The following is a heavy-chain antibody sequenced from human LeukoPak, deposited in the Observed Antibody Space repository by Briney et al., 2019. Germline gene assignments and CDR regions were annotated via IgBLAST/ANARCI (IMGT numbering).Heavy chain of an antibody. CDR1: EFTFSNHW. CDR3: ARGGSDTAMAHDY. J-gene: IGHJ4*02. D-gene: IGHD5-18*01. Sequence: GGSLRLSCAASEFTFSNHWMHWVRQAPGKGLMWVSRINRDGSRTDYADSVKGRFTISRDDAKNTLYLQVNSLRAEDTAVYFCARGGSDTAMAHDYWGQGTLVTVSS. CDR2: INRDGSRT. V-gene: IGHV3-74*01.